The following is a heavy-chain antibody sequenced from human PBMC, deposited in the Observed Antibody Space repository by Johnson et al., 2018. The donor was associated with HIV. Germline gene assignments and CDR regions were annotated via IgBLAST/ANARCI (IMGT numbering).Heavy chain of an antibody. D-gene: IGHD3-3*01. Sequence: VQLVESGGGLVQPGGSLRLSCAASGFTFSSYWMSWVRQAPGKGLEWVANIKQDGSEKYYVDSVKGRFTISRDDSKSIAYLQMNSLKTEDTAVYYCARVSRSGYYLVRVFDIWGQGTMVTVSS. CDR2: IKQDGSEK. V-gene: IGHV3-7*05. CDR1: GFTFSSYW. J-gene: IGHJ3*02. CDR3: ARVSRSGYYLVRVFDI.